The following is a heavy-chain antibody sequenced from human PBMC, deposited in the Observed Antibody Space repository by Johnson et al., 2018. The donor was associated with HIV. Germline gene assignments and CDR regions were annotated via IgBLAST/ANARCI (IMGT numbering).Heavy chain of an antibody. Sequence: QVQLVESGGGLVQPGRSLRLSCAASGFTFDDYGMHWVRQAPGKGLEWVAGISYDGSNKYYADSVKGRFTISRDNSKNTLYLQMNSLIAEDTAVYYCAREGGQLRDAFDIWGQGTMVTVSS. CDR1: GFTFDDYG. V-gene: IGHV3-30*03. CDR3: AREGGQLRDAFDI. D-gene: IGHD1-26*01. CDR2: ISYDGSNK. J-gene: IGHJ3*02.